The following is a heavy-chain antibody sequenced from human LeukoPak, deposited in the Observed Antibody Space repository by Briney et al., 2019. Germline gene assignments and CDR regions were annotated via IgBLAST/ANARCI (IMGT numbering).Heavy chain of an antibody. V-gene: IGHV3-30*04. D-gene: IGHD1-26*01. CDR3: ARGGSYYSAFDI. CDR1: GFTFSSYA. J-gene: IGHJ3*02. Sequence: GRSLRLSCAASGFTFSSYAMHWVRQAPGKGLEWVAVISYDGSNKYYADSVKGRFTISRDNSKNTLYLQMNSLRAEDTAVYYCARGGSYYSAFDIWGQGTMVTVSS. CDR2: ISYDGSNK.